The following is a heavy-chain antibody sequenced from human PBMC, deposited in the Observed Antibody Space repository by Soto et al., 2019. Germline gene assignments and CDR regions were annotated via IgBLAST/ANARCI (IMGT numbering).Heavy chain of an antibody. CDR1: GYKFISYW. D-gene: IGHD2-15*01. CDR3: ARRYCTGGNCYPDY. Sequence: GESLKISCKASGYKFISYWIDWVRQMPGKGLECIGIIYPGDSDTRYSPSFQGQVTISADKSISTAYLQWSSLEVSDTAVYYCARRYCTGGNCYPDYWGQGTLVTVSS. V-gene: IGHV5-51*01. J-gene: IGHJ4*02. CDR2: IYPGDSDT.